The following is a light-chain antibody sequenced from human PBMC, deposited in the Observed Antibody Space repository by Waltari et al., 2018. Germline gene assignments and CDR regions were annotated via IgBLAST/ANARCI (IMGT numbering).Light chain of an antibody. CDR3: QQHKAYPYT. Sequence: DIQMTQSPSTLSASVGDRVTITCRAIQSIRNYLAWYQQKPGNAPNLLIYKASVLERGVPSRFSGSGSGTDFTLTISSLQPDDFATYYCQQHKAYPYTFGQGTKLAIK. J-gene: IGKJ2*01. CDR1: QSIRNY. CDR2: KAS. V-gene: IGKV1-5*03.